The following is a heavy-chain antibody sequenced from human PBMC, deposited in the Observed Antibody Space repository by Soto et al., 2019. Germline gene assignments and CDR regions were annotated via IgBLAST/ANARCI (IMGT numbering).Heavy chain of an antibody. V-gene: IGHV4-30-2*01. CDR3: ASISSMVGYALGP. Sequence: SETLSLTCAVSGGSINSGGYSWCWIRQTPGKGLEWIGYIYHSGITYYNPSLKSRVTISLDRSKNQFSLNLSSVTAADTAVYYCASISSMVGYALGPWGQGTLVTVSS. J-gene: IGHJ5*02. D-gene: IGHD2-8*01. CDR2: IYHSGIT. CDR1: GGSINSGGYS.